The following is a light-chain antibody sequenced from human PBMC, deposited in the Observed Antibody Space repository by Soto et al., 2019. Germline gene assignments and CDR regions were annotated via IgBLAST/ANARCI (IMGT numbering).Light chain of an antibody. Sequence: EIVLTQSPGTLSLPPGERATLSCRASQSVSSSFLAWYQQIPGQAPRLLIYGASSRATGIPDRFSGSGSGTDFTLTISRLETEDFAVYYCQQYEISPRTFGQGTKVDIK. CDR3: QQYEISPRT. J-gene: IGKJ1*01. CDR2: GAS. CDR1: QSVSSSF. V-gene: IGKV3-20*01.